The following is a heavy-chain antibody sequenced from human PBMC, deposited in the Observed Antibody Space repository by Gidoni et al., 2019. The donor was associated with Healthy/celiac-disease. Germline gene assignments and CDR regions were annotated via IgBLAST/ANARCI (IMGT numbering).Heavy chain of an antibody. D-gene: IGHD1-26*01. V-gene: IGHV3-30*18. J-gene: IGHJ4*02. CDR3: AKDRGSYSTHFDY. Sequence: PGKGLEWVAVISYDGSNKYYADSVKGRFTISRDNSKNTLYLQMNSLRAEDTAVYYCAKDRGSYSTHFDYWGQGTLVTVSS. CDR2: ISYDGSNK.